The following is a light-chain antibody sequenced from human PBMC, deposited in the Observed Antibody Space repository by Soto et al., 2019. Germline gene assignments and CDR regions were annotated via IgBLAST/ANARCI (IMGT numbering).Light chain of an antibody. CDR2: GTS. CDR3: HQYGISPPRT. V-gene: IGKV3-20*01. CDR1: QSVSSSY. Sequence: IVLNQSPCTLSLSPGERATLSCRASQSVSSSYLAWYQQKPGQAPRLLIYGTSSRATGIPDRFSGSGSGTDFTLTITRLEPEDFAVYYCHQYGISPPRTFGQGTKVDIK. J-gene: IGKJ1*01.